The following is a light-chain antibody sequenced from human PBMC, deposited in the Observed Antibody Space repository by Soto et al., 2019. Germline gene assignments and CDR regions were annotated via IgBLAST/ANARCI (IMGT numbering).Light chain of an antibody. J-gene: IGKJ3*01. CDR3: QQSYSKPFT. V-gene: IGKV1-39*01. CDR2: AAS. Sequence: DIQMTQSPASLSASVGDRVTITCRASQSISSYLNWYQQKPGKAPKFLIYAASSLQSKVPSRFSGSGSGTDFTLTISSLQPEDFATYYCQQSYSKPFTFGPGTKVEIK. CDR1: QSISSY.